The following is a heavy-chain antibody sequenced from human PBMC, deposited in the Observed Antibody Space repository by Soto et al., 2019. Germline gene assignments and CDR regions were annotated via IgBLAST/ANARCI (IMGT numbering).Heavy chain of an antibody. CDR1: GGTFGDMT. CDR2: ITPLLGFA. Sequence: QVQLVQSGAEVKKPGSSVKVSCKASGGTFGDMTISWLRQAPGQGLEWMGKITPLLGFAKYTQKFQGRLTISADKSTATANRELSSPKSEDTAVYYCARGGDWYGPWGQGTLVTVSS. V-gene: IGHV1-69*02. CDR3: ARGGDWYGP. J-gene: IGHJ5*02. D-gene: IGHD1-26*01.